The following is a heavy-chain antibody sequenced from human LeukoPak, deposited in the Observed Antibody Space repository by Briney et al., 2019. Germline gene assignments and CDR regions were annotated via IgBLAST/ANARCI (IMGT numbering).Heavy chain of an antibody. CDR2: ISSSSSYI. Sequence: GGSLRLSCAASGFTFSSYSMNWVRQAPGKGLEWVSSISSSSSYIYYADPVKGRFTISRDNAKNSLYLQMNSLRAEDTAVYYCAPNKIITISDDRGQGTLVTVSS. D-gene: IGHD3-10*01. J-gene: IGHJ4*02. CDR1: GFTFSSYS. CDR3: APNKIITISDD. V-gene: IGHV3-21*01.